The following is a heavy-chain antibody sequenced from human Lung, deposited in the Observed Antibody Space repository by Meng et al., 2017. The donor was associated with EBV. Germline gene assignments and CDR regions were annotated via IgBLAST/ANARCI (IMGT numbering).Heavy chain of an antibody. CDR1: GGSISSSNW. CDR3: ARGHGSGLYYRSFDF. J-gene: IGHJ4*02. Sequence: QVQLKGPGPGLVQPSGTLSLTCVVSGGSISSSNWWSWVRQPPGKGLEWIGEIYDGGNTNYNPSLKSRVTISVDKSKNQFFLKVDSVTAADTAVYYCARGHGSGLYYRSFDFWGQGTLVTVSS. CDR2: IYDGGNT. V-gene: IGHV4-4*02. D-gene: IGHD3-10*01.